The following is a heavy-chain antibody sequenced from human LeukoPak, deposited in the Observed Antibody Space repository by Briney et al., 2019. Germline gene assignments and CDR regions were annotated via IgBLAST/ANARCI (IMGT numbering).Heavy chain of an antibody. CDR1: GGSFSGYY. J-gene: IGHJ4*02. V-gene: IGHV4-34*01. D-gene: IGHD3-3*01. CDR2: INHSGST. Sequence: PSETLSLTCAVYGGSFSGYYWSWIRQPPGKGLEWIGEINHSGSTNYNPSLKSRVTISVDTSKNQFSLKLSSVTAADTAVYYCQSRYLEWLLDYWGQGTLVTVSS. CDR3: QSRYLEWLLDY.